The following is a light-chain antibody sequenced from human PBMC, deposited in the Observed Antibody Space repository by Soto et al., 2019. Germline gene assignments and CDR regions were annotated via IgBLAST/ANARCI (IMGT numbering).Light chain of an antibody. J-gene: IGKJ1*01. CDR3: QQYDSYSWT. CDR2: EAS. CDR1: RPIKSW. V-gene: IGKV1-5*03. Sequence: DIQMTQSPSTRSASVGDRVTITCRASRPIKSWLAWYQQKPGKAPKLLIYEASSLESGVPSRFGGSGSGTEFTLIISGLQPDDFATYYCQQYDSYSWTFGQGTKV.